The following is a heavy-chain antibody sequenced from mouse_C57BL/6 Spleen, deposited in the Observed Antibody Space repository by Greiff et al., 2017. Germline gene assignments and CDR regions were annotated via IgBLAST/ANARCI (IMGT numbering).Heavy chain of an antibody. V-gene: IGHV1-4*01. Sequence: QVQLQQSGAELARPGASVKMSCKASGYTFTSYTMHWVKQRPGQGLEWIGYINPSSGYTKYNQKFKDKATLTADKSSSTAYMQLSSLTSEDSAVYFCARGAYYSNYEGFGYWGQGTTLTVSS. D-gene: IGHD2-5*01. CDR3: ARGAYYSNYEGFGY. CDR2: INPSSGYT. CDR1: GYTFTSYT. J-gene: IGHJ2*01.